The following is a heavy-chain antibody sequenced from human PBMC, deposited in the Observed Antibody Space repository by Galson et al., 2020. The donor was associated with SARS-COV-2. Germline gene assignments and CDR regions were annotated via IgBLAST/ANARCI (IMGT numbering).Heavy chain of an antibody. CDR1: GVSISSNNYY. Sequence: ETSETLSLTCSVSGVSISSNNYYWGWIRQPPGKGLEWIGSMYYSGSTYYNPSLKSRVTISVDTSKNQFSLKLSSVTAADTAVYYCAKQKGGQYYDTSGSYYFDYWGQGTLVTVSS. V-gene: IGHV4-39*01. CDR3: AKQKGGQYYDTSGSYYFDY. CDR2: MYYSGST. D-gene: IGHD3-22*01. J-gene: IGHJ4*02.